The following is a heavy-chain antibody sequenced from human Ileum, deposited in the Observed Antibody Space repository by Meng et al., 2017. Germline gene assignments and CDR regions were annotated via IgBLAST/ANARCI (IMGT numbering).Heavy chain of an antibody. D-gene: IGHD1-26*01. CDR3: ATDSGGSPFDY. CDR2: IWHDGNTK. Sequence: QVRLVGSWGGVVQPGRSLGLSCAASGFTFSNYGMHWVRQAPGKGLGWVAVIWHDGNTKDYVDSVKGRFTISRDNSRNTLYLQMNSLRTEDTAVYYCATDSGGSPFDYWGQGTLVTVSS. CDR1: GFTFSNYG. J-gene: IGHJ4*02. V-gene: IGHV3-33*01.